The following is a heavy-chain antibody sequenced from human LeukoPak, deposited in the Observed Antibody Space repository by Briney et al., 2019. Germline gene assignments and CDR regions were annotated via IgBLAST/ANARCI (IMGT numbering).Heavy chain of an antibody. CDR2: IIPILGIA. J-gene: IGHJ4*02. V-gene: IGHV1-69*04. Sequence: ASVKVSCKASGGTFSSYAISWVRQAPGQGLEWMGRIIPILGIANYAQKFQGRVTITADKSTSTAYMELSSLRSEDTAVYYCAREEMATTHLDYWGQGTLVTVSS. D-gene: IGHD5-24*01. CDR3: AREEMATTHLDY. CDR1: GGTFSSYA.